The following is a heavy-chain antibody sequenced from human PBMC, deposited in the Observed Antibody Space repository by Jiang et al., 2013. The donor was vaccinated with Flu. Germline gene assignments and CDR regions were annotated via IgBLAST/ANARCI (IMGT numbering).Heavy chain of an antibody. CDR1: GVSINNYY. Sequence: LLKPSETLSLTCTVSGVSINNYYWTWIRQPPGKGLEWIGYIYFSGSTNYNPSLKSRVTMSLDTSKNRFSLRLSSVTAADTAMYYCARMVTTPYYFDYWGQGTLVTVSS. CDR2: IYFSGST. CDR3: ARMVTTPYYFDY. V-gene: IGHV4-59*08. J-gene: IGHJ4*02. D-gene: IGHD4-17*01.